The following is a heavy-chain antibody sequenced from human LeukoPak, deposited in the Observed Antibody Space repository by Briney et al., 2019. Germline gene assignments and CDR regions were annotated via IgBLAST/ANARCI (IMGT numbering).Heavy chain of an antibody. CDR1: GGTFSSYA. J-gene: IGHJ4*02. D-gene: IGHD3-10*01. Sequence: SVKVSCKASGGTFSSYAISWVRQAPGQGLEWMGRIIPILGIANYAQKFQGRVTITADKSTSTAYMELSSLRSGDTAVYYCARVPDGSGSYFDYWGQGTLVTVSS. V-gene: IGHV1-69*04. CDR2: IIPILGIA. CDR3: ARVPDGSGSYFDY.